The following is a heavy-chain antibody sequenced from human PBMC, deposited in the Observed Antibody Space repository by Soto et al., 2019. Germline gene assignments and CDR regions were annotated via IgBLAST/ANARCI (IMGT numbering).Heavy chain of an antibody. Sequence: GGSLRLSCAASGFTFSSYAVSWVRQAPGKGLEWVSAISGSGGSTYYADSVKGRFTISRDNSKNTLYLQMNSLRAEDTAVYYCAKVSVFGVVICPADYWGQGTLVTVSS. CDR3: AKVSVFGVVICPADY. V-gene: IGHV3-23*01. J-gene: IGHJ4*02. D-gene: IGHD3-3*01. CDR2: ISGSGGST. CDR1: GFTFSSYA.